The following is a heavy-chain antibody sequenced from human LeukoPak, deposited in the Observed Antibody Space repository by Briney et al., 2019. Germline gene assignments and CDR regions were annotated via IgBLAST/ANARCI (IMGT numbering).Heavy chain of an antibody. Sequence: ASVKVSCKASGGTFSSYAISWVRQAPGQGREWMGGIIPIFGTANYAQKFQGRVTITADESTSTAYMELSSLRSEDTAVYYCARVRYRGVKYYYYYGMDVWGQGTTVTVSS. D-gene: IGHD1-26*01. J-gene: IGHJ6*02. CDR1: GGTFSSYA. CDR2: IIPIFGTA. CDR3: ARVRYRGVKYYYYYGMDV. V-gene: IGHV1-69*13.